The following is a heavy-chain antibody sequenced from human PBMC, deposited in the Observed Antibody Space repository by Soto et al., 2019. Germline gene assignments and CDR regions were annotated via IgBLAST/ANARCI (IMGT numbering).Heavy chain of an antibody. D-gene: IGHD6-6*01. Sequence: EVLLVQSGPEMKKPGESLKISCESSGYTFANYWIGWVRQVPGKGLEWVAIIYPSDSRTICSPSFQGQVTISADKSISTAYLQWTSLKASDTAIYYCSKFKYSTSVRYLQHWGQGTPVIVSS. V-gene: IGHV5-51*01. CDR2: IYPSDSRT. J-gene: IGHJ1*01. CDR3: SKFKYSTSVRYLQH. CDR1: GYTFANYW.